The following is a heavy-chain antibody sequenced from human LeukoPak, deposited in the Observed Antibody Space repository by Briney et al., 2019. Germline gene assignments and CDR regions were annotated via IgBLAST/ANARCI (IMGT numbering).Heavy chain of an antibody. CDR2: ISSSTNGDAT. CDR3: VKGRTFSRDAFDI. Sequence: GGSLRLSCSASGFTFSSYASNWVRQAPGKGLEYVSAISSSTNGDATYYADSVKGRFTISRDNSKNTLYLQMSSLRAEDTAVYYRVKGRTFSRDAFDIWGQGTMVTVSS. D-gene: IGHD3-3*02. J-gene: IGHJ3*02. CDR1: GFTFSSYA. V-gene: IGHV3-64D*06.